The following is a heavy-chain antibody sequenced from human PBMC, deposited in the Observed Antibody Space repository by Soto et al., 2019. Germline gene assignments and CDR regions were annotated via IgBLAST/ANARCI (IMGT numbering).Heavy chain of an antibody. V-gene: IGHV1-3*01. CDR2: LNAGNGNT. CDR3: ASIAVAPGPYYYYGMDV. Sequence: ASVKVSCKASGYTFTSYAMHWVRPAPGQRLEWMGWLNAGNGNTKYSQKFQGRVTITRDTSASTAYMELSSLRSEDTAVYYCASIAVAPGPYYYYGMDVGGQGTTVTVSS. D-gene: IGHD6-19*01. CDR1: GYTFTSYA. J-gene: IGHJ6*02.